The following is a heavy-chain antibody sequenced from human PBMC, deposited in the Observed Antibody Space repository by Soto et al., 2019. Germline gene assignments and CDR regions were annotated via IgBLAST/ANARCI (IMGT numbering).Heavy chain of an antibody. CDR2: IYYSGST. J-gene: IGHJ4*02. D-gene: IGHD3-22*01. CDR1: GGSISSGGYY. Sequence: SETLSLTCTVSGGSISSGGYYWSWIRQHPGKGLEWIGYIYYSGSTYYNPSLKSRVTISVDTSKNQFSLKLSSVTAADTAVYYWARDDDSSGYYPYYWGQGTLVTVSS. CDR3: ARDDDSSGYYPYY. V-gene: IGHV4-31*03.